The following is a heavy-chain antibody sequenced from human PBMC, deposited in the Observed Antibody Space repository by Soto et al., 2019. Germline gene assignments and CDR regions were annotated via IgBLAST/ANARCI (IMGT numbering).Heavy chain of an antibody. D-gene: IGHD3-9*01. CDR3: GRVGDPEYYDMLTGQYSWFDP. CDR1: GYTFTSYG. CDR2: ISAYNGNT. J-gene: IGHJ5*02. V-gene: IGHV1-18*01. Sequence: QVQLVQSGAEVKKPGASVKVSCKASGYTFTSYGISWVRQAPGQGLEWMGWISAYNGNTNYAQKLQGRVTMTTDTSTSTAYMELRSLRSDDTAVYYCGRVGDPEYYDMLTGQYSWFDPWGQGTLVTVSS.